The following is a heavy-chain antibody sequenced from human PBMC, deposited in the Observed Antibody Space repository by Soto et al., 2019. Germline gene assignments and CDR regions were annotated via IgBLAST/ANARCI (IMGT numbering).Heavy chain of an antibody. Sequence: GESLKISCKGSGYSFTSYWIGWVRQMPGKGLEWMGIIYPGDSDTRYSPPFQGQVTISADKSFSTAYLQWSSLKASDTAMYYCARHASSRWYWYFDLWGRGTLVTVSS. CDR2: IYPGDSDT. D-gene: IGHD6-13*01. J-gene: IGHJ2*01. CDR3: ARHASSRWYWYFDL. CDR1: GYSFTSYW. V-gene: IGHV5-51*01.